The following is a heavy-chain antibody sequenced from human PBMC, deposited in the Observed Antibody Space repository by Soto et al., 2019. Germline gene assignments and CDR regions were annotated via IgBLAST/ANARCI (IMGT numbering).Heavy chain of an antibody. V-gene: IGHV1-2*04. J-gene: IGHJ6*02. Sequence: QVQLVQSGAEVKKPGASVKVSCKASGYTFTGYYMHWVRQAPGQGLEWMGWINPNSGGTNYAQKFQGWVTMTRDNSKNTLFLQMNSLGAEDMAVYYCARALGGYYGVDVWGQGTSVTVSS. CDR3: ARALGGYYGVDV. CDR1: GYTFTGYY. CDR2: INPNSGGT.